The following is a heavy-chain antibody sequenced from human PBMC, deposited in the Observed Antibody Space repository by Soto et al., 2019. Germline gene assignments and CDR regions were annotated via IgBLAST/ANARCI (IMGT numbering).Heavy chain of an antibody. CDR2: MNPNSGGK. V-gene: IGHV1-2*02. CDR3: AREQYYNRSVVTGLAP. J-gene: IGHJ5*02. D-gene: IGHD3-22*01. Sequence: GKGLEWMGWMNPNSGGKNYAQKFQGRVTMTRDTSISTAYMELSRLRSDDTAVYYCAREQYYNRSVVTGLAPWGQGTLVTVSS.